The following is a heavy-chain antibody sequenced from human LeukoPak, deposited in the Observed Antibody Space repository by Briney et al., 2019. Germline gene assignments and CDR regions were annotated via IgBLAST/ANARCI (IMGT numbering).Heavy chain of an antibody. J-gene: IGHJ4*02. D-gene: IGHD2-15*01. CDR3: ARACSGGSCYHY. CDR2: IYYSGST. V-gene: IGHV4-59*01. CDR1: GGSISSYY. Sequence: PSETLSLTCTVSGGSISSYYWSWIRQPPGKGLEWIGYIYYSGSTNYNPSLKSRVTISVDTSKNQFSLKLSSVTAADTAVYYCARACSGGSCYHYWGQETLVTVSS.